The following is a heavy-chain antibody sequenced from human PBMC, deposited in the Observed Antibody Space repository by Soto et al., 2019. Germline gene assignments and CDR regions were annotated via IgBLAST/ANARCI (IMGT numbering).Heavy chain of an antibody. J-gene: IGHJ2*01. V-gene: IGHV4-39*01. CDR1: GGSISSSSYY. CDR2: IYYSGST. CDR3: ARLTPFFDL. Sequence: SETLSLTCTASGGSISSSSYYWGWIRQPPGKGLEWIGSIYYSGSTYYNPSLKSRVTISVDTSKNQFSLKLSSVTTADTAVYYCARLTPFFDLWGRGTLVTVSS.